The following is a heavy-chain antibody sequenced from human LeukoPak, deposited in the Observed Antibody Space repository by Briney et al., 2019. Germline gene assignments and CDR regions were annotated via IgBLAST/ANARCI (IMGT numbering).Heavy chain of an antibody. D-gene: IGHD3-10*01. CDR2: ITGSSDYI. CDR1: GFTFSRYS. J-gene: IGHJ4*02. Sequence: GGPLRLSCAASGFTFSRYSVNWVRQAPGKGLEWVSCITGSSDYIFYADSVRGRFTISRDNAKNSLYLQMNSLRAEDTAVYYCAKFKGHYGDSEYYFDYWGQGTLVTVSS. V-gene: IGHV3-21*01. CDR3: AKFKGHYGDSEYYFDY.